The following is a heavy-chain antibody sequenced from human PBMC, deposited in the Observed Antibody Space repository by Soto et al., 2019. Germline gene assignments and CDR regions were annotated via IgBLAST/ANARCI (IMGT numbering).Heavy chain of an antibody. CDR3: ARRTAVRTFDY. J-gene: IGHJ4*02. D-gene: IGHD6-19*01. CDR2: ISENGDYT. V-gene: IGHV3-23*01. Sequence: EVQLLESGGGLVQPGGSLPVSCAASGFVFSHYAMTWVRQAPGKGLEWVSTISENGDYTSYADSVKGRFTISRDNSKNTVFVQMNSLRAEDTAVYYWARRTAVRTFDYWGQGTLVTVSS. CDR1: GFVFSHYA.